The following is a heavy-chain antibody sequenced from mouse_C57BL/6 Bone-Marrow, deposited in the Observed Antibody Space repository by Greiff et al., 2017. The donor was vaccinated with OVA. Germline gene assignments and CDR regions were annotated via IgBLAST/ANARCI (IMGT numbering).Heavy chain of an antibody. CDR1: GYTFTDYN. V-gene: IGHV1-18*01. CDR2: INPNNGGT. J-gene: IGHJ1*03. Sequence: EVQLQQSGPELVKPGASVKIPCKASGYTFTDYNMDWVKQSHGKSLEWIGDINPNNGGTIYNQKFKGKATLTVDKSSSTAYMELRSLTSEDTAVYYCVRAYYSTWYFDVWGTGTTVTVSS. D-gene: IGHD2-5*01. CDR3: VRAYYSTWYFDV.